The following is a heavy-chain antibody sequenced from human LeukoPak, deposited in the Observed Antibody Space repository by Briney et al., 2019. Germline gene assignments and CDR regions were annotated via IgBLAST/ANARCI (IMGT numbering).Heavy chain of an antibody. CDR3: ARGTPYNFASTGYYYFDS. Sequence: ASVKVSCKASGYTFATSGISWVRQAPGQGLEWMGWIGAYNGNTNYAQKFQGRVTMTTDTSTSTAYMELRSLRSDDTAVYYCARGTPYNFASTGYYYFDSWGPGTLVTVSS. CDR1: GYTFATSG. CDR2: IGAYNGNT. J-gene: IGHJ4*02. D-gene: IGHD3-9*01. V-gene: IGHV1-18*01.